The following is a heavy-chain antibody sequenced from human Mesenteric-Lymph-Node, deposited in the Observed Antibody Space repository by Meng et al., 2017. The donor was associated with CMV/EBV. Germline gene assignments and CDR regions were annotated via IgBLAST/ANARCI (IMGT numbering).Heavy chain of an antibody. J-gene: IGHJ4*02. Sequence: YPWTWIRLPPGPGLEWIGYISNSGNTRYNPALTLRLPISASTSTTQFSLRLWSVTTADTAVYYCARGRWFGELAFDSWGQGALVTVSS. D-gene: IGHD3-10*01. V-gene: IGHV4-4*08. CDR3: ARGRWFGELAFDS. CDR1: YP. CDR2: ISNSGNT.